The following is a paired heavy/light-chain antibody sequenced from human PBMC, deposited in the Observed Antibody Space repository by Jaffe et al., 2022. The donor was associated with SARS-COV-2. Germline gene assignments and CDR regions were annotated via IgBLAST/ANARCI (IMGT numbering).Heavy chain of an antibody. D-gene: IGHD5-12*01. CDR3: AREKDFYASSGYGFFDY. Sequence: QVQLVESGGGVVQPGSSLRLSCVASGFTFSSYALHWVRQVPGKGLEWVAVISYDAMNTYYGDSVRGRFTISRDNPKSTLYLEINSLSAEDTAVFYCAREKDFYASSGYGFFDYWGQGALVTVSS. CDR2: ISYDAMNT. CDR1: GFTFSSYA. V-gene: IGHV3-30*04. J-gene: IGHJ4*02.
Light chain of an antibody. Sequence: QTVVTQEPSLTVSPGGTVTLTCASSTGTVSSGQYPSWFQQKPGQAPRALIYSTSKKHSWTPARFSGSLLGGKAALTLSGVQPEDEAEYYCLLYYGTAYVFGTGTKVTVL. V-gene: IGLV7-43*01. CDR2: STS. CDR1: TGTVSSGQY. CDR3: LLYYGTAYV. J-gene: IGLJ1*01.